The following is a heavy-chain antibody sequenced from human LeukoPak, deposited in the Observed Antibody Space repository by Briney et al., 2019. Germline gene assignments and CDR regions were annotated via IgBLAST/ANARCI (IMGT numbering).Heavy chain of an antibody. CDR3: ARDSPIARGKEAFDI. D-gene: IGHD6-13*01. CDR1: GFTFSSYE. J-gene: IGHJ3*02. V-gene: IGHV3-48*03. Sequence: GGSLRLSCAASGFTFSSYEMNWVRQAPGKGLEWVSYISSSGSTIYYADSVKGRFTISRDNAKNSLYLQMNSLRAEDTAVYYCARDSPIARGKEAFDIWGQGTMVTVSS. CDR2: ISSSGSTI.